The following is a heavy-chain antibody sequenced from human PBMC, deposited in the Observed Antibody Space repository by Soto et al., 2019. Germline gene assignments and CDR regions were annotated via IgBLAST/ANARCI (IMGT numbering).Heavy chain of an antibody. CDR2: IYRDDDK. D-gene: IGHD3-22*01. CDR3: AHRTHYYDSSGVAFDI. Sequence: QITLKESGPTLVKPTQPLTLTCTFSGFSLTTSGVGVGWIRQPPGKALEWLALIYRDDDKRYSTFLKSRLTISKDTSTNPVVHTMTNRDPVDTATYYCAHRTHYYDSSGVAFDIWGQGTMVTVSS. V-gene: IGHV2-5*02. CDR1: GFSLTTSGVG. J-gene: IGHJ3*02.